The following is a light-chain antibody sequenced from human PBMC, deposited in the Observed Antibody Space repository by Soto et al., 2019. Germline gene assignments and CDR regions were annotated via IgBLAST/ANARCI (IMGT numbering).Light chain of an antibody. CDR1: QSVSSSY. J-gene: IGKJ5*01. V-gene: IGKV3-20*01. CDR2: ETS. Sequence: RRAAGTGSLYIGEGATRSCRASQSVSSSYLAWYQQKPGQAPRLLVYETSNRATGIADRFSGSGSGTTFALTISRLEPADFLVNYCQQYASSGTFGQGTKLEIK. CDR3: QQYASSGT.